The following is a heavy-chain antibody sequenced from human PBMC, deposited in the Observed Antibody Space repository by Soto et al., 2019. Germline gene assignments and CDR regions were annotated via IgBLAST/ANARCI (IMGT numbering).Heavy chain of an antibody. CDR3: AKDHAYYYYNSSGTLNYSDY. D-gene: IGHD3-22*01. CDR1: GFTFSSYA. J-gene: IGHJ4*02. V-gene: IGHV3-23*01. Sequence: GGSLRLSCAASGFTFSSYAMSWVRQAPGKGLEWVSAISGSGGSTYYADSVKGRFTISRDNSKNTLYLQMNSLRAEDTAVYYCAKDHAYYYYNSSGTLNYSDYWYPGPLVTVST. CDR2: ISGSGGST.